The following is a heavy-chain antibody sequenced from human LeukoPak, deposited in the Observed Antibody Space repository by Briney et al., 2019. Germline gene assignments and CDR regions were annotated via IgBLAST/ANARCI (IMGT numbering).Heavy chain of an antibody. CDR2: ISYDGSNK. V-gene: IGHV3-30-3*01. D-gene: IGHD3-22*01. CDR3: ARGYYYESSADFDY. Sequence: GGSLRLSCAASGFTFSSYAMHWVRQAPGKGLEWVAVISYDGSNKYYADSVKGRFTISRDNSKNTLYLQMNSLRAEDTAVYYCARGYYYESSADFDYWGLGTLVTVSS. CDR1: GFTFSSYA. J-gene: IGHJ4*02.